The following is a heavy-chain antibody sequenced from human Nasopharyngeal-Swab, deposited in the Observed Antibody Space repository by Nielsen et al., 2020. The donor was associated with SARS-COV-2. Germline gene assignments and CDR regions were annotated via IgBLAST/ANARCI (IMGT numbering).Heavy chain of an antibody. D-gene: IGHD2-2*01. J-gene: IGHJ4*02. CDR3: ARDLVGLGCY. V-gene: IGHV7-4-1*02. CDR1: GYTFTNYA. Sequence: ASVKVSCKNSGYTFTNYAMNWVRQAPGQGLEWMGWINTNTGNPMYAQGFTGRFVFSLDTSVSTAYLQISSLKAEDTAVYYCARDLVGLGCYWGQGTLVTVSS. CDR2: INTNTGNP.